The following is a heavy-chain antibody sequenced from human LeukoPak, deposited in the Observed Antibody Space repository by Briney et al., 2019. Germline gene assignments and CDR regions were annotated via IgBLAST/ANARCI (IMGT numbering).Heavy chain of an antibody. CDR2: INHSGST. V-gene: IGHV4-34*01. D-gene: IGHD6-19*01. CDR1: GGSFSGYY. Sequence: PSETLSLTCAVYGGSFSGYYWSWIRQPPGKGLEWIGEINHSGSTNYSPSLRGRVTVSVHTSKNQLSLKLSSVTAADTAVYYCARQWLVSPLFDYWGQGTLVTVSS. J-gene: IGHJ4*02. CDR3: ARQWLVSPLFDY.